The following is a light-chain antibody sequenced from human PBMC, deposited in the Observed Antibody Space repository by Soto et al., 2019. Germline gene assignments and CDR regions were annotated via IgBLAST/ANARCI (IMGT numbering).Light chain of an antibody. Sequence: DVVMTQSPLSLPVTLGQPASVSCRSSQSLVYSDGNTYLHWFQQRPGQSPRSLIYKVSNRASGVPDRFSGSGSGTDFTLKISRVEAEDFGVYYCMQGTSWPVTFGGGTKVEIK. CDR3: MQGTSWPVT. V-gene: IGKV2-30*01. CDR2: KVS. J-gene: IGKJ4*01. CDR1: QSLVYSDGNTY.